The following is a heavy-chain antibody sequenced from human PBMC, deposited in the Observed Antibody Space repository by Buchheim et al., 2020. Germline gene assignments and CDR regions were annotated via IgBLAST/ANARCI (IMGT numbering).Heavy chain of an antibody. CDR2: ISSSSSTI. CDR1: GFTFSSYS. V-gene: IGHV3-48*01. CDR3: AREGYSYGILLGYFDY. J-gene: IGHJ4*02. D-gene: IGHD5-18*01. Sequence: EAQLVESGGGLVQPGGSLRLSCAASGFTFSSYSMNWVRQAPGKGLEWVSYISSSSSTIYYADSVKGRFTISRDNAKNSLYLQMNSLRAEDTAVYYCAREGYSYGILLGYFDYWGQGTL.